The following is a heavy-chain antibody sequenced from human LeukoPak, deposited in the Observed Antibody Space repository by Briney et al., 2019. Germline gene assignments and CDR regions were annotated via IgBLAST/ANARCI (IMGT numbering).Heavy chain of an antibody. Sequence: PSETLSLTCSVSGGFIGTYHWSWIRQPPGKGLEWIGYISNSGSTNYNPSLKSRVTISVDTSKNQFSLKLTSVTAADTAVYYCARSPAMKYYYDTSGYIDIWGQGTMVTVSS. D-gene: IGHD3-22*01. J-gene: IGHJ3*02. CDR3: ARSPAMKYYYDTSGYIDI. CDR2: ISNSGST. V-gene: IGHV4-59*01. CDR1: GGFIGTYH.